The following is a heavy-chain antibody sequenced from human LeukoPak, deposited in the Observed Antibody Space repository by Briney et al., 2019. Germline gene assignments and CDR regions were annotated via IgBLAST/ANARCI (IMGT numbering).Heavy chain of an antibody. CDR1: GFTSSNYA. CDR2: ITGSGGST. CDR3: ARVASSSWDFDY. Sequence: GGSLRLSCAASGFTSSNYAMSWVRQAPGKGLEWVSAITGSGGSTYYADSVKGRFTISRDNSKNTLDLQMNSLRAEDTAVYYCARVASSSWDFDYWGQGTLVTVSS. D-gene: IGHD6-13*01. J-gene: IGHJ4*02. V-gene: IGHV3-23*01.